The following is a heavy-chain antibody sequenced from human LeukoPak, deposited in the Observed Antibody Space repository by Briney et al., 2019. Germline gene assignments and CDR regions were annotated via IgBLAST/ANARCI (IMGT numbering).Heavy chain of an antibody. J-gene: IGHJ6*03. Sequence: PSETLSLTCAVYGGSFSGYYWSWIRQPPGKGLEWIGEINHSGSTNYNPSLKSRVTISVDTSKNQFSLKLSSVTAADTAVYYCARAAGYCCSTSCSPGVYYYYYMDVWGKGTTVTVSS. D-gene: IGHD2-2*01. CDR2: INHSGST. CDR3: ARAAGYCCSTSCSPGVYYYYYMDV. V-gene: IGHV4-34*01. CDR1: GGSFSGYY.